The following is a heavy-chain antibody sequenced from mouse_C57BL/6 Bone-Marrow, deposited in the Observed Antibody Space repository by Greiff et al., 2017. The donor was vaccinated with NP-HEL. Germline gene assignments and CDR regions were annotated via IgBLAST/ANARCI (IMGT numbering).Heavy chain of an antibody. Sequence: VKLMESGPELVKPGASVKISCKASGYAFSSSWMNWVKQRPGKGLEWIGRIYPGDGDTNYNGKFKGKATLTADKSSSTAYMQLSSLTSEDSAVYFCAIWFAYWGQGTLVTVSA. V-gene: IGHV1-82*01. CDR1: GYAFSSSW. CDR2: IYPGDGDT. CDR3: AIWFAY. J-gene: IGHJ3*01.